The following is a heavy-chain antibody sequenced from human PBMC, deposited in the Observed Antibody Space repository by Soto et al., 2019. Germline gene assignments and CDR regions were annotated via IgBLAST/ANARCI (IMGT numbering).Heavy chain of an antibody. Sequence: AAVQVSCKASGYTFTSYGISWVRQAPGQGLEWTGWISAYNGNTNYAQKLQGRVTMTTDTSTSTAYMELRSLRSDDTAVYYCAREYDFWSGYYVRVGWFDPWGQGTMVTVSS. D-gene: IGHD3-3*01. CDR2: ISAYNGNT. V-gene: IGHV1-18*04. J-gene: IGHJ5*02. CDR3: AREYDFWSGYYVRVGWFDP. CDR1: GYTFTSYG.